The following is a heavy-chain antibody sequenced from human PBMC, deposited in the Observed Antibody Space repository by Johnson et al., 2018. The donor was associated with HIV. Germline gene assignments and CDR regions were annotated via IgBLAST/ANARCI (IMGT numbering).Heavy chain of an antibody. Sequence: VQLVESGGGVVQPGRSLRLSCAASGFTFSSYAMSWVRQAPGKGLEWVSAISGSGGSTYYADSVKGRFTISRDNAKNSLYLQMNSLRGEDTALYYCARARGKLTRGDDAFDIWGQGTMVTVSS. CDR3: ARARGKLTRGDDAFDI. D-gene: IGHD3-16*01. V-gene: IGHV3-23*04. CDR2: ISGSGGST. J-gene: IGHJ3*02. CDR1: GFTFSSYA.